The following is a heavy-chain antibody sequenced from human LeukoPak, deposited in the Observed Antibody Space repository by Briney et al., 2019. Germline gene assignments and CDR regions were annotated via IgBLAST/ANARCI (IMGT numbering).Heavy chain of an antibody. V-gene: IGHV1-69*05. CDR1: GGTFSSYA. CDR2: IIPIFGTA. CDR3: AAGKLLWFGELLSGTFDY. D-gene: IGHD3-10*01. Sequence: SVKASCKASGGTFSSYAISWVRQAPGQGLEWMGGIIPIFGTANYAQKFQGRVTITTDESTSTAYMELSSLRSEDTAVYYCAAGKLLWFGELLSGTFDYWGQGTLVTVSS. J-gene: IGHJ4*02.